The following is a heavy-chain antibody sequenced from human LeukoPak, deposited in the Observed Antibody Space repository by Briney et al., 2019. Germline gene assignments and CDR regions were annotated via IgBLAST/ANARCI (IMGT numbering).Heavy chain of an antibody. CDR3: ARDLKLWYPVGY. V-gene: IGHV1-18*01. CDR1: GYTFTSYG. J-gene: IGHJ4*02. D-gene: IGHD5-18*01. CDR2: ISAYNGNT. Sequence: ASVKVSCKASGYTFTSYGISWVRQAPGQGLEWMGWISAYNGNTNYAQKPQGRVTMTTDTSTSTAYMELRSLRSDDTAVYYCARDLKLWYPVGYWGQGTLVTVSS.